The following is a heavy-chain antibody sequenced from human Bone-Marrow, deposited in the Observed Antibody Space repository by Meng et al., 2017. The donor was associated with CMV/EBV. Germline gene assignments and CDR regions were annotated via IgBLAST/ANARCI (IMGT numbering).Heavy chain of an antibody. CDR3: ARLYSDYLKSDY. CDR1: GYTFTGYY. Sequence: ASVKVSCKASGYTFTGYYTHWVRQVPGQGLEWMGWINPNSGATNYAQKFQGRVTLTRDTSIGTAYMELSGLRSDDTAVYYCARLYSDYLKSDYWGQGTLVTVSS. CDR2: INPNSGAT. V-gene: IGHV1-2*02. D-gene: IGHD4-11*01. J-gene: IGHJ4*02.